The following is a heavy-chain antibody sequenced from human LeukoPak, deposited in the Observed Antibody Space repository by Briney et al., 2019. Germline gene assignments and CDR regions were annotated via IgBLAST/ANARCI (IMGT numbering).Heavy chain of an antibody. D-gene: IGHD5-24*01. J-gene: IGHJ4*02. CDR3: ARHRSGWLQSSFDY. Sequence: PSETLSLTCSVSGGSISSSSSYWGWIRQPPGKGLEWIGSIYYSGSSFDNPALKSRVTISVNTSKNQFSLKLSSVTAADTAVYYCARHRSGWLQSSFDYWGQGTLVTVSS. CDR1: GGSISSSSSY. CDR2: IYYSGSS. V-gene: IGHV4-39*01.